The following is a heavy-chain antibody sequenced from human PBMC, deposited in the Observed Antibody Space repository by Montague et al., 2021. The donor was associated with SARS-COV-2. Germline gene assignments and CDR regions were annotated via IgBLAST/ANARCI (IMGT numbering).Heavy chain of an antibody. CDR2: TFYRSQWHT. Sequence: CAISGDSVSSDTAAWHWIRQSPSRGLERLGRTFYRSQWHTDSAASVRSRISFSGDISKNQFFLHLNSVTPENTAIYYCARDGDYGGTWYSFLQNWGQGTLVIVSS. V-gene: IGHV6-1*01. CDR3: ARDGDYGGTWYSFLQN. D-gene: IGHD4-17*01. J-gene: IGHJ1*01. CDR1: GDSVSSDTAA.